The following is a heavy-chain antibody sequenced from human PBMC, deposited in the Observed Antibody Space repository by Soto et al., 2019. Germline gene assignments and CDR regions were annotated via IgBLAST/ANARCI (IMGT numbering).Heavy chain of an antibody. D-gene: IGHD2-21*02. V-gene: IGHV1-69*13. CDR1: GGTFSSYA. J-gene: IGHJ4*02. CDR2: IIPIFGTA. Sequence: SVKVSCKASGGTFSSYAISWVRQAPGQGLEWMGGIIPIFGTANYAQKFQGRVTITADESTSTAYMELSSLRSEDTAVYYCARSSANCGGDCYRIDYWGQGTLVTVSS. CDR3: ARSSANCGGDCYRIDY.